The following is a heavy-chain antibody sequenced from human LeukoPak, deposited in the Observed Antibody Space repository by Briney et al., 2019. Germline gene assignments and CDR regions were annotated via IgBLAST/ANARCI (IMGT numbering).Heavy chain of an antibody. CDR1: GGSISSYSYY. CDR2: FFYSGNT. J-gene: IGHJ3*01. CDR3: AVYDSSGYDL. V-gene: IGHV4-39*01. D-gene: IGHD3-22*01. Sequence: PSETLSLTCTVSGGSISSYSYYWGWIRQPPGKGLEWIGSFFYSGNTYYNPSLKSRVTISVDTSKNQFSLRLSSVTAADTAVFYCAVYDSSGYDLWGQGTMVTVSS.